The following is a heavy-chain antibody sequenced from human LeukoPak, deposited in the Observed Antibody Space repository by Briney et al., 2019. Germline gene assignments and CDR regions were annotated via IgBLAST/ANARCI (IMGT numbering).Heavy chain of an antibody. CDR1: GGTFSSYA. CDR2: IIPIFGTA. D-gene: IGHD1-26*01. Sequence: VASVKVSCKASGGTFSSYAISWVRQAPGQGLEWMGGIIPIFGTANYAQKFQGRVTITADESTSTAYMELSSLRSEDTAVYYCARGASGATRSAHFDYWGQGTLVTVSS. J-gene: IGHJ4*02. CDR3: ARGASGATRSAHFDY. V-gene: IGHV1-69*13.